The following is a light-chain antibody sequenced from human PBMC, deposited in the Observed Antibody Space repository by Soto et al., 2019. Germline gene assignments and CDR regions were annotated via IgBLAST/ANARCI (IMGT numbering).Light chain of an antibody. J-gene: IGKJ4*01. V-gene: IGKV1-9*01. Sequence: DIQLTQSPSFLSASVGDRVTITCRASQGISTYLAWNQQKLGKAPKLLIYDASTSQSGVPSRFSGSRSGTEFTLTISSLQPEDFATYYCQQLNGYLELTFGGGTKVDI. CDR1: QGISTY. CDR3: QQLNGYLELT. CDR2: DAS.